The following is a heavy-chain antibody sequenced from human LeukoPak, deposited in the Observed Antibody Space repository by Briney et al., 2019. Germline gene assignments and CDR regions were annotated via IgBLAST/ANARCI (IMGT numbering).Heavy chain of an antibody. CDR2: IYPNSGGT. V-gene: IGHV1-2*02. CDR3: ARDSYDFWSGHHFDY. D-gene: IGHD3-3*01. CDR1: GYTFTGYY. Sequence: ASVKVSCKASGYTFTGYYMHWVRQAPGQGLEWMGWIYPNSGGTNYAQKFQGRVTMTRDTSISTAYMELSRLRSDDTAVYYCARDSYDFWSGHHFDYWGQGTLVTVSS. J-gene: IGHJ4*02.